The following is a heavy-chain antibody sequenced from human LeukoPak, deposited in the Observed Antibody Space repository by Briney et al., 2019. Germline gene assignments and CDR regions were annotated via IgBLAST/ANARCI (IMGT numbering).Heavy chain of an antibody. CDR1: GYTFTSYG. CDR3: ARAFRGFEWDCSSTSCYRRGFEYYYYYYMDV. Sequence: ASVKVSCKASGYTFTSYGISWVRQAPGQGLEWMGWISAYNGNTNYAQELQGRVTMTTDTSTSTAYMELRSLRSDDTAVYYCARAFRGFEWDCSSTSCYRRGFEYYYYYYMDVWGKGTTVTVSS. D-gene: IGHD2-2*02. CDR2: ISAYNGNT. J-gene: IGHJ6*03. V-gene: IGHV1-18*01.